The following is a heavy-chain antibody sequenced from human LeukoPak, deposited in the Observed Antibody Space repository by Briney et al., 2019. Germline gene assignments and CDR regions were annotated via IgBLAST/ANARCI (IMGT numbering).Heavy chain of an antibody. CDR2: ISYDGSIK. CDR3: AKDRMGYCSGGSCLDAFDI. Sequence: GGSLRLSCAASGFNFSSYAMHWVRQAPGKGLEWVAVISYDGSIKYYVDSVEGRFTISRDNSKKALYLQMSSLRAEDTAVYYCAKDRMGYCSGGSCLDAFDIWGQGTMVTVSS. CDR1: GFNFSSYA. D-gene: IGHD2-15*01. J-gene: IGHJ3*02. V-gene: IGHV3-30-3*01.